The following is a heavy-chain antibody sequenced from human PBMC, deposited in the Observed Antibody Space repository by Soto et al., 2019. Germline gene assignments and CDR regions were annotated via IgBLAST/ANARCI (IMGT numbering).Heavy chain of an antibody. CDR3: ARSRDYNIIDY. D-gene: IGHD4-4*01. CDR2: VSPYNGNT. Sequence: GASVKVSCKASGYTFTSYGITWVRQAPGQGLEWMGWVSPYNGNTDYAQNLQGRVTTITDTSTSTAYMELRSLRSDDTAVYYCARSRDYNIIDYWGQGTLVTVSS. V-gene: IGHV1-18*04. J-gene: IGHJ4*01. CDR1: GYTFTSYG.